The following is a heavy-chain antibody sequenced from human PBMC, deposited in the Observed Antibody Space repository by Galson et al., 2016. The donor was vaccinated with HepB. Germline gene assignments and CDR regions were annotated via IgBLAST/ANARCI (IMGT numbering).Heavy chain of an antibody. Sequence: SVKVSCKASGGTFSTSAFNWVRQAPGQGLKWMGGIIPMFGAARYTQRFQDRVTITADGSTSTVYMELSSLRSDDTAFYYCARAHSSGWFFFDYWGQGTLVTVSS. CDR2: IIPMFGAA. V-gene: IGHV1-69*13. CDR3: ARAHSSGWFFFDY. CDR1: GGTFSTSA. J-gene: IGHJ4*02. D-gene: IGHD6-19*01.